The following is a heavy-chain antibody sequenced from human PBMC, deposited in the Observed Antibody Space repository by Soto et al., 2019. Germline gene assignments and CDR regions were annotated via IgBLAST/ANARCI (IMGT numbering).Heavy chain of an antibody. CDR1: GGTFSSYA. J-gene: IGHJ4*02. V-gene: IGHV1-69*13. Sequence: GASVKVSCKASGGTFSSYAISWVRQAPGQGLEWMGGIIPIFSTANYAQKFQGRVTITADESTSTAFLELSSLRSEDTAVYYSARVLVKAVAGTVLGYWGQGTLATVSS. CDR3: ARVLVKAVAGTVLGY. CDR2: IIPIFSTA. D-gene: IGHD6-19*01.